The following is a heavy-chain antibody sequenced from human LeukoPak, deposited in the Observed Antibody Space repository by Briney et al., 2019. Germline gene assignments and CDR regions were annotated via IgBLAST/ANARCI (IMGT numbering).Heavy chain of an antibody. J-gene: IGHJ6*03. CDR2: INHSGST. V-gene: IGHV4-34*01. D-gene: IGHD1-26*01. Sequence: KPSETLSLTCAVYGGSFSGYYWSWIRQPPGKGLEWIGEINHSGSTNYNPSLKSRVTISVDTSKNQFSLKLSSVTAADTAVYYCARGRTMEAATYYYYYYYMDVWGKGTTVTVSS. CDR3: ARGRTMEAATYYYYYYYMDV. CDR1: GGSFSGYY.